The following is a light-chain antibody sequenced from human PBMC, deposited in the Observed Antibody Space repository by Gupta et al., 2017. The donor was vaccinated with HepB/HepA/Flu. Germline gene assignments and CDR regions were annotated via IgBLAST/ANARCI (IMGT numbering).Light chain of an antibody. J-gene: IGKJ2*01. Sequence: DIQMTQSPPSLSASVGDRVTITCQASQDIKNFLNWFQQKSGKAPQLLIYGSSNLATGVPSRFSGSGSGSRFTLTISGLQLEDKATYYCQQYDNRPYTFGQGTNLEI. CDR3: QQYDNRPYT. V-gene: IGKV1-33*01. CDR1: QDIKNF. CDR2: GSS.